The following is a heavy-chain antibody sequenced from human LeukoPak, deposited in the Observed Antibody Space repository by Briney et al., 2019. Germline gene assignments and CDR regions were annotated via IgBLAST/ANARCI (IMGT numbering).Heavy chain of an antibody. J-gene: IGHJ5*02. CDR1: GYTFTSYG. Sequence: ASVKVSCKASGYTFTSYGISWVRQAPGQGLEWMGWISGYNGNTNYAQKVQGRVTMTTDTSTSTAYMELRSLRSDDTAVYYCARPNYRGGSGSYGGTNWFDPWGQGTLVTVSP. D-gene: IGHD3-10*01. CDR3: ARPNYRGGSGSYGGTNWFDP. V-gene: IGHV1-18*01. CDR2: ISGYNGNT.